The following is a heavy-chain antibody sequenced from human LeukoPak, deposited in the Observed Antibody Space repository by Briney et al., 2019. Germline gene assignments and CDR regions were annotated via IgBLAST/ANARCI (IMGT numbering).Heavy chain of an antibody. CDR3: ATWPITIFGVVMTDY. V-gene: IGHV3-21*01. CDR1: GFTFSSYS. J-gene: IGHJ4*02. Sequence: PGGSLRLSCAASGFTFSSYSMNWVRQAPGEGLEWVSSISSSSSYIYYADSVKGRFTISRDNAKNSLYLQMNSLRAEDTAVYYCATWPITIFGVVMTDYWGQGTLVTVSS. CDR2: ISSSSSYI. D-gene: IGHD3-3*01.